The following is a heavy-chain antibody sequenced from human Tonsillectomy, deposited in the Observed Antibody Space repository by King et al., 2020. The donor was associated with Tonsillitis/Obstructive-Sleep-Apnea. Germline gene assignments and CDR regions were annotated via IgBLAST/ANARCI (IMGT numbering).Heavy chain of an antibody. Sequence: PLQESGPGLVKPSETLSLTCTVSGGSISTYYWSWIRQPPGKGLEWIGYIYYSGSTNYNPSLKSRVTISVDTSKNQFFLKLKSVTAADPAVYYCASYIAARPSYFDYWGQGTLVTVSS. V-gene: IGHV4-59*01. CDR2: IYYSGST. CDR1: GGSISTYY. D-gene: IGHD6-6*01. J-gene: IGHJ4*02. CDR3: ASYIAARPSYFDY.